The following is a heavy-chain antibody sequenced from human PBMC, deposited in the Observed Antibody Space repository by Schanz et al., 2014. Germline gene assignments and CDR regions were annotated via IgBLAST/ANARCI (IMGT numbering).Heavy chain of an antibody. CDR2: VIPVLAIA. Sequence: QVQLVQSGADVKKPGSSVRVSCKASGGTFSRLTFSWVRQAPGQGLEWMGRVIPVLAIADYAQKFQGRVTITADKSTSTAYMELRSLRSDDTALYYCTRGGYSYALSAFDIWGQGTMVTVSS. V-gene: IGHV1-69*02. CDR3: TRGGYSYALSAFDI. D-gene: IGHD5-18*01. J-gene: IGHJ3*02. CDR1: GGTFSRLT.